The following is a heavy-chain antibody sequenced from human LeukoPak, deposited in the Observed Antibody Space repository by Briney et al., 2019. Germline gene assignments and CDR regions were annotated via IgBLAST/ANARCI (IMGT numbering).Heavy chain of an antibody. V-gene: IGHV1-18*01. CDR1: GYTFTSYG. CDR3: ARGARITIFGVVIRHNWFDP. J-gene: IGHJ5*02. CDR2: ISAYNGNT. D-gene: IGHD3-3*01. Sequence: GASVKVSCKASGYTFTSYGISWVRQAPGQGLEWMGWISAYNGNTNYAQKLQGRVTMTTDTSTSTAYMELRSLRSDDTAVYYCARGARITIFGVVIRHNWFDPWGQGTLVTVSS.